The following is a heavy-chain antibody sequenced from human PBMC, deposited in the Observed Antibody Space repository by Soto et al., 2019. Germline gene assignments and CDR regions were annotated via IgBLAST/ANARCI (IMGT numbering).Heavy chain of an antibody. D-gene: IGHD2-15*01. CDR1: GGTFSSYT. Sequence: GASVKVSCKASGGTFSSYTISWVRQAPGQGLEWMGRIIPILGIANYAQKFQGRVTITADKSTSTAYMELSSLRSEDTAVYYCARDSLGAVVAAMLPYYYCYYMDVWGKGTTVTVSS. V-gene: IGHV1-69*04. CDR2: IIPILGIA. J-gene: IGHJ6*03. CDR3: ARDSLGAVVAAMLPYYYCYYMDV.